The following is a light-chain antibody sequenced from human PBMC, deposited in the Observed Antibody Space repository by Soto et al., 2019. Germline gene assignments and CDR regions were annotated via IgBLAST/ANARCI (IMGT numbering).Light chain of an antibody. Sequence: AQPNSLSGSPGPSVSISCTGPTSGVGCYNYVLWYQHQPGKGPKLMIYEVDKRPSGVPGRFCGSKCGDTASLTISGLQAEDEADYYCCSYAGSYPFVFGTGTKVTVL. CDR3: CSYAGSYPFV. V-gene: IGLV2-11*01. CDR1: TSGVGCYNY. CDR2: EVD. J-gene: IGLJ1*01.